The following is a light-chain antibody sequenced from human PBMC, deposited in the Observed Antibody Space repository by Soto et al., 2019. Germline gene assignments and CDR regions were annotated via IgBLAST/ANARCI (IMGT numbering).Light chain of an antibody. J-gene: IGKJ1*01. CDR3: QQYGSSRWT. V-gene: IGKV3-20*01. Sequence: EIMLTQSPATLSLSPGERATLSCRASQSVSSYLAWYQQKPGQAPRLLIYDASNRATGIPDRFSGSGSGTDFTLTISGLQPEDFAVYYCQQYGSSRWTFGQGTKVDI. CDR1: QSVSSY. CDR2: DAS.